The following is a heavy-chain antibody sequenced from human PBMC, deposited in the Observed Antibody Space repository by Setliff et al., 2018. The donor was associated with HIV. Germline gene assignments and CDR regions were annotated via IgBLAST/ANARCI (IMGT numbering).Heavy chain of an antibody. Sequence: GGSLRLSCAASGFTFSGAEIHWVRQAAGKGLEWVGRIRSKADKYETDYGASAKGRFIISRDDSKKTAYLQMNTLRSEDTAVYYCASFLKPVENYYFHYMDVWGKGTTVTVSS. CDR2: IRSKADKYET. CDR3: ASFLKPVENYYFHYMDV. CDR1: GFTFSGAE. V-gene: IGHV3-73*01. J-gene: IGHJ6*03.